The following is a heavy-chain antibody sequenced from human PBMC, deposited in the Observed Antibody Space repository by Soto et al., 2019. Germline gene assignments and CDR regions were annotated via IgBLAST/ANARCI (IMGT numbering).Heavy chain of an antibody. V-gene: IGHV4-31*03. CDR2: IYYSGST. CDR1: GGSISSGGYY. CDR3: ARVMVLLWFGELLNPFDY. J-gene: IGHJ4*02. Sequence: QVQLQESGPGLVKPSQTLSLTCTVSGGSISSGGYYWSWIRQHPGKGLEWIGYIYYSGSTYYNPSRKSRVTISVDSSKNQFFLKLSSGTAADTAVYYCARVMVLLWFGELLNPFDYWGQGTLVTVSS. D-gene: IGHD3-10*01.